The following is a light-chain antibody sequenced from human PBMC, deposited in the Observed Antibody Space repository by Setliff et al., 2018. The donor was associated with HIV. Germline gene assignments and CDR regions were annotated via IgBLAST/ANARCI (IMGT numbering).Light chain of an antibody. CDR2: EVS. V-gene: IGLV2-14*01. CDR1: SSDVGGYNF. CDR3: SSYTNSVTVV. J-gene: IGLJ1*01. Sequence: QSVLTQPASVSGSPGQSITISCTGTSSDVGGYNFVSWYQLHPGKAPKLIIYEVSNRPSGVSNRFSGSKSGNTASLTISGLQPEDGADYYCSSYTNSVTVVFGTGTKVTVL.